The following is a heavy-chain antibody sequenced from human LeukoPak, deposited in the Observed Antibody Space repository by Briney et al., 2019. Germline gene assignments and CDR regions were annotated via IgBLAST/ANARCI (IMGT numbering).Heavy chain of an antibody. V-gene: IGHV4-61*01. CDR3: ARGSGSYYRLFDY. CDR2: IYYSGST. Sequence: SETLSLTCTVSGGSVSSGSYYWSWLRQPPGKGLEWTGYIYYSGSTNYNPSLKSRVTISVDTSKNQFSLKLSSVTAADTAVYYCARGSGSYYRLFDYWGQGTLVTVSS. J-gene: IGHJ4*02. CDR1: GGSVSSGSYY. D-gene: IGHD1-26*01.